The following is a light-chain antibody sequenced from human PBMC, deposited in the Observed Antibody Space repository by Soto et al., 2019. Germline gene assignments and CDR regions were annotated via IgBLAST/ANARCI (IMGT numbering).Light chain of an antibody. V-gene: IGLV2-8*01. CDR2: DVS. CDR3: SSYAGSNSLI. J-gene: IGLJ1*01. Sequence: QSGLTQPPSASGSLGQSLTISCTGTSSDVGGYNHVSWYQQHPGKAPKLLIYDVSHRPSGVPDRFSGSKSGNTASLTVSGLQADDEVDYYCSSYAGSNSLIFGTGTKLTVL. CDR1: SSDVGGYNH.